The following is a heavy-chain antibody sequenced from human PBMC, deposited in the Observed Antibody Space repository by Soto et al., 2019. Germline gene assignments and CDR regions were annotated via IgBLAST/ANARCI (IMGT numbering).Heavy chain of an antibody. CDR2: ISGSGAGT. CDR1: GFTFSSYA. CDR3: AKDASGVAVSNTRGYFDY. D-gene: IGHD2-8*02. Sequence: GGSLRLSCAASGFTFSSYAMSWFRQAPGKGLEWVSAISGSGAGTNHADSVKGRFTISRDNSRNTLYLQMSSLRADDTAVYYCAKDASGVAVSNTRGYFDYWGQGALVTVSS. J-gene: IGHJ4*02. V-gene: IGHV3-23*01.